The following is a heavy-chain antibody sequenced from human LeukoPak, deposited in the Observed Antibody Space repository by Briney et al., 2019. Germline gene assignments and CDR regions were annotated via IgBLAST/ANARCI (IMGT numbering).Heavy chain of an antibody. CDR2: IYYSGST. V-gene: IGHV4-39*01. Sequence: PSETLSLTCTVSGGSISSTSFCWGWIRQPPGKGLEWIGSIYYSGSTYYNPSLKSRVTISVDTSKNQFSLKLSSVTAADTAVYYCARRLYDFWSGYVRTPDYFDYWGQGTLVTVSS. J-gene: IGHJ4*02. CDR3: ARRLYDFWSGYVRTPDYFDY. D-gene: IGHD3-3*01. CDR1: GGSISSTSFC.